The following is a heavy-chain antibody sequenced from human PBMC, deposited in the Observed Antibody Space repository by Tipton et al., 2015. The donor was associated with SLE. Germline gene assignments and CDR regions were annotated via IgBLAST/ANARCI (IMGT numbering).Heavy chain of an antibody. CDR1: GFTFSSYA. CDR3: ARDVPEWELYFDY. J-gene: IGHJ4*02. V-gene: IGHV3-30*04. D-gene: IGHD1-26*01. Sequence: SLRLSCAASGFTFSSYAMHWVRQAPGKGLEWVAVISYDGSNKYYADSVKGRFTISRDNSKNTLYLQMNSLRAEDTAVYYCARDVPEWELYFDYWGQGTLVTVSS. CDR2: ISYDGSNK.